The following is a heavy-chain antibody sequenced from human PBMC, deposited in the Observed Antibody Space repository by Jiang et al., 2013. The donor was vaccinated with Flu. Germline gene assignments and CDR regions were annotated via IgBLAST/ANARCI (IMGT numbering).Heavy chain of an antibody. CDR3: ARDLRGSSDY. Sequence: GLIQPGGSLRLSCAASGFIFSNYWMHWVRQAPGKGLVWVSRTNEDGSNTDYADSVKGRFTISRDNAKNTLYLQMNSLRAEDTAVYYCARDLRGSSDYWGQGTLITVSS. V-gene: IGHV3-74*01. CDR1: GFIFSNYW. J-gene: IGHJ4*02. D-gene: IGHD2-15*01. CDR2: TNEDGSNT.